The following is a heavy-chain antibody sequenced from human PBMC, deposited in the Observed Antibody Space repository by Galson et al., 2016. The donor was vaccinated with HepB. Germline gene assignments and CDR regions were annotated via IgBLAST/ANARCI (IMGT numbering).Heavy chain of an antibody. Sequence: SLRLSCAASGFTFSRYGMNWVRQAPGKGLEWVSFISSGTSYIYYADSVKGRFTISRDNAKNSLFLQMNSLRTEDTALYYCAKDMGDSRSWYDYWGQGTLVTVSS. J-gene: IGHJ4*02. V-gene: IGHV3-21*04. D-gene: IGHD6-13*01. CDR2: ISSGTSYI. CDR1: GFTFSRYG. CDR3: AKDMGDSRSWYDY.